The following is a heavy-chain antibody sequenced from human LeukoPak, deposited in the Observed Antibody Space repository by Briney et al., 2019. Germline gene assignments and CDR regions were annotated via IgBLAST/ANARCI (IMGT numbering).Heavy chain of an antibody. J-gene: IGHJ4*02. CDR1: GFTFSSYS. V-gene: IGHV3-21*01. CDR3: ARYCSGGGCYDY. Sequence: PGGSLRLSCAASGFTFSSYSMNWVRQAPGKGLEWVSSISSSSSYIYYADSVKGRFTISRDNAKNSLYLQMNSLRAEDTAVYYCARYCSGGGCYDYWGQGTLVTVSS. CDR2: ISSSSSYI. D-gene: IGHD2-15*01.